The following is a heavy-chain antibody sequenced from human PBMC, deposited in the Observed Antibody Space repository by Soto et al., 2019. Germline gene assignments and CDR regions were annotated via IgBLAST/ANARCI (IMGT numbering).Heavy chain of an antibody. Sequence: GGSMRLSCAASGFTFSSYGMHWVRQAPGKGLEWVAVISYDGSNKYYADSVKGRFTISRDNSKNTLYLQMNSLRAEDTAVYYCAKEHDFWSGPRFGYWGQGTLVTVSS. J-gene: IGHJ4*02. D-gene: IGHD3-3*01. CDR1: GFTFSSYG. V-gene: IGHV3-30*18. CDR2: ISYDGSNK. CDR3: AKEHDFWSGPRFGY.